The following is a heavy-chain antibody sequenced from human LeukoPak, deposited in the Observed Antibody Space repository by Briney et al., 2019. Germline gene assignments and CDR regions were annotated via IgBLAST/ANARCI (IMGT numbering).Heavy chain of an antibody. J-gene: IGHJ4*02. Sequence: PSETLSLTCTVSGASISSYYWSWIRQPPGKRLEWIGYIADSGSPNYNPSLRSRVTISADTSKNQFSLRLSSVTAADTAVYFCARHYPPAYSFDYWGRGTLVTVSS. D-gene: IGHD4-4*01. V-gene: IGHV4-59*08. CDR2: IADSGSP. CDR1: GASISSYY. CDR3: ARHYPPAYSFDY.